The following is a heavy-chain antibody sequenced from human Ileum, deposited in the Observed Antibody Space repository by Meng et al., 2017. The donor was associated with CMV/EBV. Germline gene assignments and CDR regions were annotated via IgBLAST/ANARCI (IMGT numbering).Heavy chain of an antibody. CDR3: AKGPVRGFTYSDAFHI. D-gene: IGHD5-18*01. J-gene: IGHJ3*02. CDR1: GFTFSSYG. V-gene: IGHV3-30*02. Sequence: GESLKISCAASGFTFSSYGMHWVRQAPGKGLEWVAFIRYDGSNKYYADSVKGRFTISRDNSRNTLYLQMNSLTLEDTGVYYCAKGPVRGFTYSDAFHIWGRGTVVTVSS. CDR2: IRYDGSNK.